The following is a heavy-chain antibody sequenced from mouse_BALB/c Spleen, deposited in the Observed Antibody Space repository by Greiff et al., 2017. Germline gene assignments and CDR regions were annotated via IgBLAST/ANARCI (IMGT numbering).Heavy chain of an antibody. J-gene: IGHJ4*01. D-gene: IGHD1-1*01. V-gene: IGHV5-17*02. CDR1: GFTFSSFG. CDR3: ARSDYYGSSSYYYAMDY. CDR2: ISSGSSTI. Sequence: EVKLVESGGGLVQPGGSRKLSCAASGFTFSSFGMHWVRQAPEKGLEWVAYISSGSSTIYYADTVKGRFTISRDNPKNTLFLQMTSLRSEDTAMYYCARSDYYGSSSYYYAMDYWGQGTSVTVSS.